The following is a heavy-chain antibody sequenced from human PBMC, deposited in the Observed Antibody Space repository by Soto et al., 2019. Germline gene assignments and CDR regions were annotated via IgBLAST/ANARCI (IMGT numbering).Heavy chain of an antibody. J-gene: IGHJ5*02. V-gene: IGHV4-39*01. D-gene: IGHD3-10*01. Sequence: SETLSLTCSVSGGSMSSRSSYWGWIRQPPGKGLEWLGISSYSGSTYYNPSLKGRVTISVDTSRNQFSLNLTSVTAADTAVYYCSTNLYYFASGSFYKVADTWGQGALVTAPQ. CDR1: GGSMSSRSSY. CDR3: STNLYYFASGSFYKVADT. CDR2: SSYSGST.